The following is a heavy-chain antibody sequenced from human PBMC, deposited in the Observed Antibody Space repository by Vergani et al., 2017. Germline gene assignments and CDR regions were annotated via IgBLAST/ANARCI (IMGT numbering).Heavy chain of an antibody. D-gene: IGHD1-26*01. CDR2: INHSGST. Sequence: QVQLQQWGAGLLKPSETLPLTCAVYGGSFSGYYWSWIRQPPGKGLEWIGEINHSGSTNYNPSLKSRVTISVDTSKNQFSLKLSSVTAADTAVYYCAGIVGATRNYYYYMDVWGKGTTVTVSS. J-gene: IGHJ6*03. V-gene: IGHV4-34*01. CDR1: GGSFSGYY. CDR3: AGIVGATRNYYYYMDV.